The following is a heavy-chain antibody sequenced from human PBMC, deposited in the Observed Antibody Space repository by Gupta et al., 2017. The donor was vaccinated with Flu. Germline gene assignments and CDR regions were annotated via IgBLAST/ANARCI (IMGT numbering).Heavy chain of an antibody. V-gene: IGHV6-1*01. CDR3: AREQGIPASGCFDD. Sequence: QVHLQESGPGLVRRWQTLSLSCASPGDSVPSPRADWNWMRQSPSGGLEWLERTFYRCNWCYYYAFYVKMRGSVNPDTAKYKFSLELKTVTPGDTAIYYCAREQGIPASGCFDDWGQGTLVIVSS. D-gene: IGHD6-13*01. CDR2: TFYRCNWCY. CDR1: GDSVPSPRAD. J-gene: IGHJ4*02.